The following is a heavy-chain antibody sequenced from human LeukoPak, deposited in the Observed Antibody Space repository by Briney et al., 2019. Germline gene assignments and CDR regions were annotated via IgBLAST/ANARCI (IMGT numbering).Heavy chain of an antibody. D-gene: IGHD3/OR15-3a*01. CDR1: GFTFSSYG. V-gene: IGHV3-33*01. CDR2: IWYDGSNK. Sequence: GGSLRLSCAASGFTFSSYGMHWVRQAPGKGLEWVAVIWYDGSNKYYADSVKGRFTISRDNSKNTLYLQMNSLRAEDTAVYYCASGHGLYCYYGMDVWGQGTTVTVSS. CDR3: ASGHGLYCYYGMDV. J-gene: IGHJ6*02.